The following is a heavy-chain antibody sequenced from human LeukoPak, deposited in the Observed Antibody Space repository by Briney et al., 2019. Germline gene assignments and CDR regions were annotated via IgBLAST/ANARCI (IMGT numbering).Heavy chain of an antibody. CDR3: ARATSWDQRNFDWPLWYLDL. CDR1: GGSMSSHY. CDR2: IYYTGST. V-gene: IGHV4-59*11. Sequence: SETLSLTCTVSGGSMSSHYWSWIRQPPGKGLEWIGYIYYTGSTNHNPSLKSRVTISVDTSKNQFSLKLSSVTTADTAVYYCARATSWDQRNFDWPLWYLDLWGRGTLVTVSS. D-gene: IGHD3-9*01. J-gene: IGHJ2*01.